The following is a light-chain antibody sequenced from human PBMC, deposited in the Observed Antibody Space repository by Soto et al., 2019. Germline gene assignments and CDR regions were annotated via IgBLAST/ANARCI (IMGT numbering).Light chain of an antibody. CDR2: EVS. V-gene: IGLV2-8*01. CDR1: SSDVGGYNY. CDR3: SSYAGSLVV. Sequence: QSALTQPPSASGSPGQSVTISCTGTSSDVGGYNYVSWYQQHPGKSPKLMIYEVSKRPSGVPDRFSGSKSGNTASLTVSGRQAEDEADYYCSSYAGSLVVFGGGTKLTVL. J-gene: IGLJ2*01.